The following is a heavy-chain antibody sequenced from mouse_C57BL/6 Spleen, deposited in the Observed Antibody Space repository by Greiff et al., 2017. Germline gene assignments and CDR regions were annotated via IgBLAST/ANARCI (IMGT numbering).Heavy chain of an antibody. CDR2: ISSGGSYT. CDR3: ARRGGYYNWYFDV. D-gene: IGHD2-3*01. CDR1: GFTFSSYG. J-gene: IGHJ1*03. Sequence: EVQGVESGGDLVQPGGSLKLSCAASGFTFSSYGMSWVRQTPDKRLEWVATISSGGSYTYYPDSVKGRFTISRDNAKNTLYLQMSSLKSEDTAMYYCARRGGYYNWYFDVWGTGTTVTVSS. V-gene: IGHV5-6*01.